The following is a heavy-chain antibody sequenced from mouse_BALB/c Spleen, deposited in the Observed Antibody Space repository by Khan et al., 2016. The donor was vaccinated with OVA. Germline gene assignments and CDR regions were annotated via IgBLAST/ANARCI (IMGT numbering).Heavy chain of an antibody. CDR2: VNPNNGGT. CDR3: AIYHGYFDV. D-gene: IGHD1-1*01. V-gene: IGHV1-26*01. J-gene: IGHJ1*01. CDR1: GYSFTGYY. Sequence: VQLKESGPDLVKPGASVKISCKASGYSFTGYYIHWVKQSHGKSLEWIGRVNPNNGGTSYNQKFKGKAILTVDKSSNTAYMELRSLSSEDSAVYSCAIYHGYFDVWGAGTTVTVSS.